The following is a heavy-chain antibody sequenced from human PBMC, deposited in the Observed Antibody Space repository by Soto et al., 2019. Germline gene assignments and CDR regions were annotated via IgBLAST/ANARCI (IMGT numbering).Heavy chain of an antibody. Sequence: EVHLVESGGGSVQPGGSLRLSCAGSGFAFSSYWIHWVRQVPGKGLVWVSRINSDGSTTSYADSVRGRFTISRDNAKDTLYLQMNSLRAEDTALNYCARVGQGRYYFDYWGQGTLVTVSS. CDR2: INSDGSTT. J-gene: IGHJ4*02. CDR1: GFAFSSYW. CDR3: ARVGQGRYYFDY. V-gene: IGHV3-74*01.